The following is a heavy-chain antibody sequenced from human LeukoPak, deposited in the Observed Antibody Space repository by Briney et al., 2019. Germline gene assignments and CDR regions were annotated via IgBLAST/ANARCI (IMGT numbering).Heavy chain of an antibody. CDR2: IREDGTEK. Sequence: GGSLRLSCTASGFTFSGAWMTWVRQAPGKGLEWVANIREDGTEKNYVDSVKGRFTISRDNAKDSLFLQMSNLRDDDTAIYYCARHVGISFWGQGTLVTVSS. V-gene: IGHV3-7*01. CDR1: GFTFSGAW. CDR3: ARHVGISF. J-gene: IGHJ4*02. D-gene: IGHD7-27*01.